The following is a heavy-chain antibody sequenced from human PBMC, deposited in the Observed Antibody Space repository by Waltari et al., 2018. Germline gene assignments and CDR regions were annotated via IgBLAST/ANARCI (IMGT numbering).Heavy chain of an antibody. D-gene: IGHD1-26*01. CDR1: GFTFHSYG. Sequence: QAQLVESGGGVLQPGRSLRLSCAASGFTFHSYGMDWVRQAPGKGLEWVALISYDGTNEYSADSLKGRFTISRDNSKNTLYLQMNSLRPEDTAIYYCARDFSFSGGLDVWGQGTTVTVSS. V-gene: IGHV3-30*03. J-gene: IGHJ6*02. CDR3: ARDFSFSGGLDV. CDR2: ISYDGTNE.